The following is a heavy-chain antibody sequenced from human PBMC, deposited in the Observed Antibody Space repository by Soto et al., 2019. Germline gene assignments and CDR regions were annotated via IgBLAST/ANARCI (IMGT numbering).Heavy chain of an antibody. J-gene: IGHJ5*02. CDR3: ARASSIAARLLVYNGFDP. Sequence: PSQTLSLTGAISGDSVSSNSAAWNWTRQSPSRGLEWLGRTYYRSKWYNDYAVSVKSRITTNPDTTKNHFSLQLNSVTPEDTAVYYCARASSIAARLLVYNGFDPWGQGTLVTVSS. CDR1: GDSVSSNSAA. CDR2: TYYRSKWYN. V-gene: IGHV6-1*01. D-gene: IGHD6-6*01.